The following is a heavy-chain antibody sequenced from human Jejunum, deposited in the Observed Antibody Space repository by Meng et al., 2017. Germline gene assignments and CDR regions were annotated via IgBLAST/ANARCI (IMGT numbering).Heavy chain of an antibody. Sequence: VHLQESGPGLVQASGTLSLTCVVSGGSIRSSSWWSWVRQPPGKGLEWIGEIYHSGSTNYNPSLKSRVTISIDTSRNQFSLTVNSVTAADTALYYCARGSVGTTGPLIYYYGLDVWGQGTTVTVSS. D-gene: IGHD1-1*01. CDR2: IYHSGST. CDR1: GGSIRSSSW. V-gene: IGHV4-4*02. J-gene: IGHJ6*02. CDR3: ARGSVGTTGPLIYYYGLDV.